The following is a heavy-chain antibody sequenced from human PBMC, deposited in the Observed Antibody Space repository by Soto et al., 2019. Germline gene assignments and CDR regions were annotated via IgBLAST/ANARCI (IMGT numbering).Heavy chain of an antibody. CDR3: ARALRNQLPSDF. V-gene: IGHV1-8*01. CDR1: GYTFSDYD. D-gene: IGHD4-17*01. J-gene: IGHJ4*02. Sequence: QVQLVQSGAEVKQPGASVKVSCKTSGYTFSDYDITWVRQATGQVLEWMGWMKPDSANTSYAQKFQGRATMTRDTCIDTAYMELNSLTSEDTAVYYCARALRNQLPSDFWGQGTQVTVSS. CDR2: MKPDSANT.